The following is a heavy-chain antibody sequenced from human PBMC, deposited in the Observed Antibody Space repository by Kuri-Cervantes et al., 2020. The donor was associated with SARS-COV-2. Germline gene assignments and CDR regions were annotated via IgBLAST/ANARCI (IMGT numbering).Heavy chain of an antibody. V-gene: IGHV4-34*01. CDR2: INHSGST. D-gene: IGHD2-15*01. J-gene: IGHJ5*02. Sequence: SETLSLTCAVYGGSFSGYYWSWIRQPPGKGLEWIGEINHSGSTNYNPSLKSRVTMSVDTSKNQFSLKLSSVTAADTAVYYCARGEYCSGGSCPLLYNWFDPWGQGTLVTVSS. CDR3: ARGEYCSGGSCPLLYNWFDP. CDR1: GGSFSGYY.